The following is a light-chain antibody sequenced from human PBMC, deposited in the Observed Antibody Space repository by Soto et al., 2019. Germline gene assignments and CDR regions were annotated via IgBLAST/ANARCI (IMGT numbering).Light chain of an antibody. Sequence: EIVLTQSPGTLSLSPGERATLSCRASQRVRSNNLAWYQQKPGQAPRLLIYDASSRATGIPDRFGGSGSGTDFTLTISRLEAEDFAVYYCQQYGSAPPITFGQGTRLEIK. CDR3: QQYGSAPPIT. V-gene: IGKV3-20*01. J-gene: IGKJ5*01. CDR2: DAS. CDR1: QRVRSNN.